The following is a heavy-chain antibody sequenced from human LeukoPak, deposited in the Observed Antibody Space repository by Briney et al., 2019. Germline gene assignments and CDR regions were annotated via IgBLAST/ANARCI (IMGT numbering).Heavy chain of an antibody. Sequence: GASVKVSCKASGGTFSSYAISWVRQAPGQGLEWMGRIIPILGIANYAQKFQGRVTITADKSTSTAYMELRSLRSDDTAVYYCARHGPNSPDAFDIWGQGTMVTVSS. CDR1: GGTFSSYA. V-gene: IGHV1-69*04. D-gene: IGHD4-23*01. J-gene: IGHJ3*02. CDR2: IIPILGIA. CDR3: ARHGPNSPDAFDI.